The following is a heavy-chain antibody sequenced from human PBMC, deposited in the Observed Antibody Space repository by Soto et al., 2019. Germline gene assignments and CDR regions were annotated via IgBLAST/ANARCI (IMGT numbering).Heavy chain of an antibody. CDR2: ISDDGSIK. Sequence: PGGSVRLSCAASGFSFTTYAMHWVRQAPGKGLEWVAVISDDGSIKYYADSVKGRFTISRDNSKNTFYLQMNSLRGDDTALYYCARAIETAMDPCDYWGQGALVTVSS. D-gene: IGHD5-18*01. J-gene: IGHJ4*02. CDR3: ARAIETAMDPCDY. V-gene: IGHV3-30-3*01. CDR1: GFSFTTYA.